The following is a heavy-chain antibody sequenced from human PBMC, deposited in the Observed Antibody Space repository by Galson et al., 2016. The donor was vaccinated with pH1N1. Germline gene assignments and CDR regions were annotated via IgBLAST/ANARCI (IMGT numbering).Heavy chain of an antibody. CDR3: AKDLRRYGGGWFGLDF. CDR2: ISGGGDTT. J-gene: IGHJ4*02. V-gene: IGHV3-23*01. Sequence: MTWVRQAPGKGLEWVSGISGGGDTTTYSDSVKGRFTISRDNSKNTLYLQMDSLRAGDTATYYCAKDLRRYGGGWFGLDFWGQGTLVAVSS. D-gene: IGHD2-15*01.